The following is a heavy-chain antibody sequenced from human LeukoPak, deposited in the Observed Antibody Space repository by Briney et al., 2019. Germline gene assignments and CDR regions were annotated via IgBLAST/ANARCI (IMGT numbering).Heavy chain of an antibody. D-gene: IGHD3/OR15-3a*01. Sequence: SETLSLTCAVYGGSFSGYYWSWIRPPPGGGLGWIGEINHSGSTNYNPSLRSRVTISVDTSKNQFSLKLSSVTDADTAVYYCARANFLTGYSPGDWFDGWGQGTLVTVSS. V-gene: IGHV4-34*01. CDR2: INHSGST. CDR3: ARANFLTGYSPGDWFDG. CDR1: GGSFSGYY. J-gene: IGHJ5*02.